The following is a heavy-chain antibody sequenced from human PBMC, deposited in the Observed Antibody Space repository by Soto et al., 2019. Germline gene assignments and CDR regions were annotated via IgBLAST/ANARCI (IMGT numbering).Heavy chain of an antibody. V-gene: IGHV1-69*02. CDR2: IVPTLRIT. CDR1: GGTSTIYT. CDR3: TTQTFGAGRVGVHY. J-gene: IGHJ4*02. D-gene: IGHD3-10*01. Sequence: QVQLVQSGAEVKRPGSSLKVSCETSGGTSTIYTITWVRQAPGQGLQWMGRIVPTLRITNYAQEFQGRLTITADTYTSTVHMELSSLTSEDAAVYYCTTQTFGAGRVGVHYWGQGTLVTVSS.